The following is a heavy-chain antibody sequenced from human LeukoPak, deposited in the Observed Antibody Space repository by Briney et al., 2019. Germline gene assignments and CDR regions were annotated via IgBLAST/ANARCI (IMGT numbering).Heavy chain of an antibody. CDR1: GLTFSRYA. D-gene: IGHD2-2*01. CDR3: ARVLSSSSSSLGAYDL. V-gene: IGHV3-48*03. CDR2: ISSNAGNM. J-gene: IGHJ3*01. Sequence: GRSLRLSCAASGLTFSRYAMNWVRQAPGKGPEWVSYISSNAGNMYYADSVKGRFTISRDNAKSSLYLQMNSLRAEDTAFYYCARVLSSSSSSLGAYDLWGQGTMVHVSS.